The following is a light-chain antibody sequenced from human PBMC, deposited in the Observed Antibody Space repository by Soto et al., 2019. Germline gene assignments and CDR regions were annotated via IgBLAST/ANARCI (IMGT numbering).Light chain of an antibody. Sequence: SYELTQPPSVSVSPGQTASITCSGDKLGDKYACWYQQKPGQSPVLVIYQDSKRPSGIPERFSGSNSGNTATLTIRGTQAMDEADYYCQAWDSSPVVFGGGTKVTVL. CDR1: KLGDKY. J-gene: IGLJ2*01. V-gene: IGLV3-1*01. CDR2: QDS. CDR3: QAWDSSPVV.